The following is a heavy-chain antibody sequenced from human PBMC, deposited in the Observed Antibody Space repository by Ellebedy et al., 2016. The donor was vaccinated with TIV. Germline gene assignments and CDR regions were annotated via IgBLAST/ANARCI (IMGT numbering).Heavy chain of an antibody. CDR1: GYTFTSYD. CDR2: MNPNSGNT. CDR3: ARLIRYFDWLLTRSRYYFDY. Sequence: ASVKVSCXASGYTFTSYDINWVRQATGQGLEWMGWMNPNSGNTGYAQKFQGRVTMTRNTSISTAYMELSSLRSEDTAVYYCARLIRYFDWLLTRSRYYFDYWGQGTLVTVSS. J-gene: IGHJ4*02. V-gene: IGHV1-8*01. D-gene: IGHD3-9*01.